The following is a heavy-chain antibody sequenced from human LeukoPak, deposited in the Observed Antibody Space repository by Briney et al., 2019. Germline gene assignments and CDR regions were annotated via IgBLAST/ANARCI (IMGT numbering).Heavy chain of an antibody. CDR3: ARDWGAQLWSDNWFDP. CDR1: GGSISSYH. CDR2: IYTSGST. V-gene: IGHV4-4*07. J-gene: IGHJ5*02. D-gene: IGHD5-18*01. Sequence: SETLSLTCTVTGGSISSYHWSWIRQPPGKGLEWIGPIYTSGSTNYNPSLKSRVTMSVDTSKNQFSLKLSSVTAADTAVYYCARDWGAQLWSDNWFDPWGQGTLVTVSS.